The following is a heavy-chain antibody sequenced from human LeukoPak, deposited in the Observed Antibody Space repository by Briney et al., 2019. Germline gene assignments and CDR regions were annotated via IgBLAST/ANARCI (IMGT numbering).Heavy chain of an antibody. D-gene: IGHD3-22*01. CDR1: GASITSSSYY. CDR2: NYYSGNT. J-gene: IGHJ4*02. V-gene: IGHV4-39*01. CDR3: ARQLLIFDSSAFDF. Sequence: PSETLSLTRTVSGASITSSSYYWGWIRQPPGKGLEWIGSNYYSGNTYHNPSLKSRVTISVDTSKKQFSLRLSSVTAADTAVYYCARQLLIFDSSAFDFWGQGTLVTVSS.